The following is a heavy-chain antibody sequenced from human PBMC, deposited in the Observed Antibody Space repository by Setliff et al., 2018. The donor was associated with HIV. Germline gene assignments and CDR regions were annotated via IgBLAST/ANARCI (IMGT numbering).Heavy chain of an antibody. CDR1: GASINSDAYY. V-gene: IGHV4-31*03. CDR3: AREGYCSGGSCQRVNSAFDI. Sequence: LSLTCTVSGASINSDAYYWSWIRQHPGRGLEWIGYIYYSGTTYYNPSLRSRVAISMDTSKNHFSLNLNSVTAADTAVYYCAREGYCSGGSCQRVNSAFDIWGLGTLVTVSS. D-gene: IGHD2-15*01. J-gene: IGHJ3*02. CDR2: IYYSGTT.